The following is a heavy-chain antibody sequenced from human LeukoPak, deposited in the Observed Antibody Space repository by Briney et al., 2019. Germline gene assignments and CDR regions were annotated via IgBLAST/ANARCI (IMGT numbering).Heavy chain of an antibody. D-gene: IGHD3-10*01. J-gene: IGHJ4*02. V-gene: IGHV3-23*01. CDR1: GFTFSNYW. CDR2: ISGSGGST. CDR3: AKDFTVATLSGSAD. Sequence: PGGSLRLSCAASGFTFSNYWMTWVRQAPGKGLEWVSAISGSGGSTYYADSVKGRFTISRDNSKNTLYLQMNSLRAEDTAVYYCAKDFTVATLSGSADWGQGTLVTVSS.